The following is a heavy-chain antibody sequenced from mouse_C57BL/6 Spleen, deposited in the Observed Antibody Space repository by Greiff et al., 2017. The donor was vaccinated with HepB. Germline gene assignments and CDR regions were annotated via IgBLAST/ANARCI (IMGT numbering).Heavy chain of an antibody. V-gene: IGHV3-6*01. D-gene: IGHD1-1*01. CDR1: GYSITSGYY. Sequence: DVQLQESGPGLVKPSQSLSLTCSVTGYSITSGYYWNWIRQFPGNKLEWMGYISYDGSNNYNPSLKNRISITRDTSKNQFFLKLNSVTTEDTAAYYCASSHYYGSSDYWGQGTTLTVSS. J-gene: IGHJ2*01. CDR3: ASSHYYGSSDY. CDR2: ISYDGSN.